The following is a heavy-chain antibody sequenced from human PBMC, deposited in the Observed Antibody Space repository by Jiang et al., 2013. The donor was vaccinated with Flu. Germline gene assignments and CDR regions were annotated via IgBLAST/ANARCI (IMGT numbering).Heavy chain of an antibody. CDR2: ISSSSSYI. Sequence: GVVQPGRSLRLSCAASGFTFSSYSMNWVRQAPGKGLEWVSSISSSSSYIYYADSVKGRFTISRDNAKNSLYLQMNSLRAEDTAVYYCARDPGYYYGMDVWGQGTTVTVSS. D-gene: IGHD7-27*01. V-gene: IGHV3-21*01. CDR1: GFTFSSYS. CDR3: ARDPGYYYGMDV. J-gene: IGHJ6*02.